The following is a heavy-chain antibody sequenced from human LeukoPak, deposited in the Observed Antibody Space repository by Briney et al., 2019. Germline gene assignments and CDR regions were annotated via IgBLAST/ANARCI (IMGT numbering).Heavy chain of an antibody. V-gene: IGHV4-31*03. CDR1: GGSISSGGYY. D-gene: IGHD6-19*01. Sequence: SETLSLTCTVSGGSISSGGYYWIWIRQHPGTGLEWIGYIYYSGSTYYNPSPKSRVTISVDTSKNQFSLKLSSVTAADTAVYYCAREKMAGNDAFDIWGQGTMVTVSS. CDR2: IYYSGST. CDR3: AREKMAGNDAFDI. J-gene: IGHJ3*02.